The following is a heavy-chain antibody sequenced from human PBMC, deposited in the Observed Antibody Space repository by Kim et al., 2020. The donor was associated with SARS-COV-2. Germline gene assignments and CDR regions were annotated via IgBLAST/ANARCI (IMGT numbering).Heavy chain of an antibody. D-gene: IGHD1-1*01. CDR3: ARPSGTTTGDAFDI. CDR2: IWYDGSNK. J-gene: IGHJ3*02. V-gene: IGHV3-33*01. CDR1: GFTFNSYV. Sequence: GGSLRLSCVASGFTFNSYVMHWVRQAPGKGLEWVAVIWYDGSNKYYTDSVKGRFTISRDNSKNTLYLQMNNLGAEDTAVYYCARPSGTTTGDAFDIWGQGTMVTVSS.